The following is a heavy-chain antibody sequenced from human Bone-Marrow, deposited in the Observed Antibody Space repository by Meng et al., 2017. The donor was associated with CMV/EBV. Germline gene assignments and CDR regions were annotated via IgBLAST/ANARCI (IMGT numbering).Heavy chain of an antibody. CDR1: GIIFSDYW. J-gene: IGHJ6*02. CDR2: IRYDGSNK. Sequence: GESLKISCKASGIIFSDYWMNWVRQAPGKGLEWVAFIRYDGSNKYYADSVKGRFTISRDNSKNTLYLQMNSLRAEDTAVYYCARDRSSLNYYDSSGYYPYYYGMDVWGQGTTVTVSS. V-gene: IGHV3-30*02. CDR3: ARDRSSLNYYDSSGYYPYYYGMDV. D-gene: IGHD3-22*01.